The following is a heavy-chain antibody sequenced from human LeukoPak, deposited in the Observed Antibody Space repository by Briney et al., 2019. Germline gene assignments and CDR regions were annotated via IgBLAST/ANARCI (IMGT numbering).Heavy chain of an antibody. J-gene: IGHJ4*02. CDR2: IIPIFGTA. CDR1: GGTFSSYA. D-gene: IGHD5-24*01. CDR3: AREGVATTLDY. Sequence: EASVKVSCKASGGTFSSYAISWVRQAPGQGLEWMGGIIPIFGTANYAQKFQGRVTITADKSTSTAYMELSSLRSEDTAVYYCAREGVATTLDYWGQGTLVTVSS. V-gene: IGHV1-69*06.